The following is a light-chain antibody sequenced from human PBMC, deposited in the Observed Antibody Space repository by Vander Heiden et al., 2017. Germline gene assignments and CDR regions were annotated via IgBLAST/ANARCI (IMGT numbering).Light chain of an antibody. CDR3: QTWVTGSQAV. V-gene: IGLV4-69*01. Sequence: QLVLTQSPSAPAYLAASDKLNCSLSGGHSSDPIAWHHQHPDKAPRFRMKINTDASNNKGDAIPDRFSGSGSAADPYLTISSRPSEDEADYYLQTWVTGSQAVFGGGTKLTVL. CDR2: INTDASN. CDR1: GGHSSDP. J-gene: IGLJ7*01.